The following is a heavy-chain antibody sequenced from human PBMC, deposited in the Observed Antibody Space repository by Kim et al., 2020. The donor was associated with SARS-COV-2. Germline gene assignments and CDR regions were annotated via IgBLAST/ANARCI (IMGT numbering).Heavy chain of an antibody. CDR3: ARDFRYGSGSYYRYYFDY. J-gene: IGHJ4*02. D-gene: IGHD3-10*01. Sequence: VKGRFTISRDNAKNSLYLQMNSLRAEDTAVYFCARDFRYGSGSYYRYYFDYWGQGTLVTVSS. V-gene: IGHV3-11*04.